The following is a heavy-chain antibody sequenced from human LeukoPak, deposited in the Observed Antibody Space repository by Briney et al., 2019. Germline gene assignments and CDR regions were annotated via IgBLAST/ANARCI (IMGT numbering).Heavy chain of an antibody. CDR2: IYYSGST. CDR3: ARVGKQQLVRGSVYYFDY. V-gene: IGHV4-59*01. Sequence: SETLSLTCTVSGGSISSYYWSWIRQPPGKGLEWIGYIYYSGSTNYNPSLKSRVTISVDTSKNQFSLKLSSVTAADTAVYYCARVGKQQLVRGSVYYFDYWGQGTLVTVSS. D-gene: IGHD6-13*01. CDR1: GGSISSYY. J-gene: IGHJ4*02.